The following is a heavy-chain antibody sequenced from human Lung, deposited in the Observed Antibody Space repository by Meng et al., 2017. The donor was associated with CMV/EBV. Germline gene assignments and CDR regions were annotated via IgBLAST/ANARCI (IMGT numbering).Heavy chain of an antibody. CDR1: GFAFSTYA. V-gene: IGHV3-23*03. D-gene: IGHD1-26*01. J-gene: IGHJ6*02. Sequence: GESLKISCAASGFAFSTYAMSWVRQAPGKGLEWVSVIYSGGVATYYADSVKGRFTISRDNSNNTLFLQMDSLGAEDTAVYYCAKIGSFTYDYYGMAVWGQGTTVTVSS. CDR3: AKIGSFTYDYYGMAV. CDR2: IYSGGVAT.